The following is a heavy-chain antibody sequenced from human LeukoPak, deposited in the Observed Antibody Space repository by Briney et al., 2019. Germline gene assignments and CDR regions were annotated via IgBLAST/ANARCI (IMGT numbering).Heavy chain of an antibody. CDR2: ISSSSSYI. CDR3: AREGLDTAMADDAFDI. CDR1: GFTFSSYS. J-gene: IGHJ3*02. Sequence: GGSLRLSCAASGFTFSSYSMNWVRQAPGKGLEWVSSISSSSSYIYYADSVKGRFTISRDNAKNSLYLQMSSLRAEDTAVYYCAREGLDTAMADDAFDIWGQGTMVTVSS. V-gene: IGHV3-21*01. D-gene: IGHD5-18*01.